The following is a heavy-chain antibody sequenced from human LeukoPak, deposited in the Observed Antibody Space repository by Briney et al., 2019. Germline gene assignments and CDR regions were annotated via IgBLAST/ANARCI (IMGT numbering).Heavy chain of an antibody. J-gene: IGHJ4*02. CDR1: GFTFSSYA. V-gene: IGHV3-23*01. CDR3: AREGSSSGWFNYFDY. D-gene: IGHD6-19*01. CDR2: LVGSGFTI. Sequence: GGSLRLSCAASGFTFSSYAMSWARQAPGKGLEWVSTLVGSGFTIYYSDSVKGRFTISRDNSKNTVYLLMNSLRAEDTAVYYCAREGSSSGWFNYFDYWGQGTLVTVSS.